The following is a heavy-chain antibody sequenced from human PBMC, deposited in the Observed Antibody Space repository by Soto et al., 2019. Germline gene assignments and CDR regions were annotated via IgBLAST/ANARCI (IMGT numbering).Heavy chain of an antibody. J-gene: IGHJ3*02. CDR2: INPNSGGT. V-gene: IGHV1-2*02. Sequence: ASVKVSCKASGYTFTGYYMHWVRQAPGQGLEWMGWINPNSGGTNYAQKFQGRVTMTRDTSISTAYMELSRLRSDDTAVYYCARVGTYCSGGSCYSAFDIWGQGTMVTVSS. D-gene: IGHD2-15*01. CDR1: GYTFTGYY. CDR3: ARVGTYCSGGSCYSAFDI.